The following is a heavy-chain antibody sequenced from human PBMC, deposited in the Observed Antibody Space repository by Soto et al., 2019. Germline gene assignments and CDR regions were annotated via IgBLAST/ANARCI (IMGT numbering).Heavy chain of an antibody. CDR2: ISYDGSNK. D-gene: IGHD2-21*02. V-gene: IGHV3-30-3*01. Sequence: QVQLVESGGGVVQPGRSLRLSCAASGFTFSSYAMHWVRQAPGKGLEWVAVISYDGSNKYYADSVKGRFTISRDNSKNTLYLQMNSLRAEDPAVYYCARAVVGIVVVTATLDYWGQGTLVTVSS. CDR3: ARAVVGIVVVTATLDY. CDR1: GFTFSSYA. J-gene: IGHJ4*02.